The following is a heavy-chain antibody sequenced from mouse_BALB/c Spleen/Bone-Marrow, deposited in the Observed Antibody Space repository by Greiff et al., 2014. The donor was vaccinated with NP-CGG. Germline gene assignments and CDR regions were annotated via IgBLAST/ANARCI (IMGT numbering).Heavy chain of an antibody. J-gene: IGHJ2*01. CDR2: ISSGGSYT. CDR1: GFTFTSYG. Sequence: EVKLMESGGDLVKPGGSLNLSCAASGFTFTSYGMSWVRQTPDKRLEWVATISSGGSYTYYPDSVKGRFTISRDNAKNTLYLQMSSLKSEDTAMYYCARLGRDYFDYWGQGTTLTVSS. CDR3: ARLGRDYFDY. D-gene: IGHD4-1*01. V-gene: IGHV5-6*01.